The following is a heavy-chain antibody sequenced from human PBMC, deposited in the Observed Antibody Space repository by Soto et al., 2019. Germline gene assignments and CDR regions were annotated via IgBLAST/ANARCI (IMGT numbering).Heavy chain of an antibody. Sequence: LRLSCAASGFTFSSYEMNWVRQAPGKGLEWVSYISSSGSTIYYADSVKGRFTISRDNAKNSLYLQMNSLRAEDTAVYYCARVEYQLLYYGMDVWGQGTTVTVSS. CDR3: ARVEYQLLYYGMDV. CDR2: ISSSGSTI. V-gene: IGHV3-48*03. CDR1: GFTFSSYE. J-gene: IGHJ6*02. D-gene: IGHD2-2*01.